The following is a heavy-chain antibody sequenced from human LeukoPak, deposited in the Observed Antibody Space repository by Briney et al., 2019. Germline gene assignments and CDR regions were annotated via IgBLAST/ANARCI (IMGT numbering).Heavy chain of an antibody. J-gene: IGHJ5*02. CDR3: ARRYGFRFDP. Sequence: PSETLSLTCTVSGYSISSGYYWGWIRQPPGKGLEWIGIIYHSGTTYYNPSLKSRVTISVDTSKNQFSLKLSSVTAADTAVYYCARRYGFRFDPWGQGTLVTVSS. CDR1: GYSISSGYY. D-gene: IGHD3-16*01. CDR2: IYHSGTT. V-gene: IGHV4-38-2*02.